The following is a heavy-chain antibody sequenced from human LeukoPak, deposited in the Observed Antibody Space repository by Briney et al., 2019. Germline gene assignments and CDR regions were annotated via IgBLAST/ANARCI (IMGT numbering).Heavy chain of an antibody. J-gene: IGHJ4*02. CDR1: GGTFSSYA. Sequence: ASVKVSCKASGGTFSSYAISWVRQAPGQGLEWMGGIIPIFGTANYAQKFQGRVTITADESTSTAYMGLSSLRSEDTAVYYCARASKLGIDRCDYWGQGTLVTVSS. CDR2: IIPIFGTA. V-gene: IGHV1-69*13. CDR3: ARASKLGIDRCDY. D-gene: IGHD7-27*01.